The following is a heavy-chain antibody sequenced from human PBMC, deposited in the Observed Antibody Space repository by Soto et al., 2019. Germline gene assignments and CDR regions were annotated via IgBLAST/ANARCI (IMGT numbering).Heavy chain of an antibody. CDR3: ARDGITGTTDAFDI. CDR2: IKQDGSEK. CDR1: GFTFSSYW. Sequence: EVQLVESGGGLVQPGGSLRLSCAASGFTFSSYWMSWVRQAPGKGLEWVANIKQDGSEKYYVDFVKGRFTISRDNAKNSLYLQMNSLRAEDTAVYYCARDGITGTTDAFDIWGQGTMVTVSS. V-gene: IGHV3-7*01. D-gene: IGHD1-7*01. J-gene: IGHJ3*02.